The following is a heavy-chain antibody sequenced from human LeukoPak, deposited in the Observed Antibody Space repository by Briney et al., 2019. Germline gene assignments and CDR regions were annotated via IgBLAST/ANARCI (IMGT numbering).Heavy chain of an antibody. CDR1: GGPFSGYY. V-gene: IGHV4-34*01. CDR3: ARGQPSIRYYDYVWGSYRYTVDFDY. D-gene: IGHD3-16*02. Sequence: TSETLSLTCAVYGGPFSGYYWSWIRQPPGKGLEWIGEINHSGSTNYNPSLKSRVTISVDTSKNQFSLKLSSVTAADTAVYYCARGQPSIRYYDYVWGSYRYTVDFDYWGQGTLVTVSS. J-gene: IGHJ4*02. CDR2: INHSGST.